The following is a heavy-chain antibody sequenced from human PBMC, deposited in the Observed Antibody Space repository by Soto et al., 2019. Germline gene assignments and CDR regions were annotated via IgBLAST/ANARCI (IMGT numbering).Heavy chain of an antibody. CDR2: IYHSGST. CDR1: EGTIGDLGCS. Sequence: CAVFEGTIGDLGCSLSWIRQPPGKGLEWIGYIYHSGSTYYNPSLKSRVTISVDRSKNQFSLKLSSVTAADTAVYYCARRYGGNFDYWGQGTLVTVSS. J-gene: IGHJ4*02. CDR3: ARRYGGNFDY. V-gene: IGHV4-30-2*01. D-gene: IGHD1-26*01.